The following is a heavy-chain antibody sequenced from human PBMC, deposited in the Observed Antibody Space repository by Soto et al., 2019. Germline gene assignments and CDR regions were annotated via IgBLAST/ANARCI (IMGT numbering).Heavy chain of an antibody. V-gene: IGHV1-8*01. Sequence: ASVKVSCKASGYTFTSYDINWVRQATGQGLEWMGWMNPNSGNTGYAQKFQGRVTMTRNTSISTAYMELSSLRSEDLTAVYYCARAYGSGSLSYYYMDVWGKGTTVTVSS. CDR2: MNPNSGNT. CDR3: ARAYGSGSLSYYYMDV. D-gene: IGHD3-10*01. J-gene: IGHJ6*03. CDR1: GYTFTSYD.